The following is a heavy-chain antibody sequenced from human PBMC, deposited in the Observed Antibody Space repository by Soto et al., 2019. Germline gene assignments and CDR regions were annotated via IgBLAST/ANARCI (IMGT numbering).Heavy chain of an antibody. Sequence: XGSLRLSCAASGFTFSSYSMNWVRQAPGKGLEWVSYIISSSSTIYYADSVKGRFTISRDNAKNSLYLQMNSLRDEDTAVYYCARDRSVTTPNYGMDVWGQGTTVTVSS. CDR1: GFTFSSYS. CDR3: ARDRSVTTPNYGMDV. V-gene: IGHV3-48*02. CDR2: IISSSSTI. J-gene: IGHJ6*02. D-gene: IGHD3-3*01.